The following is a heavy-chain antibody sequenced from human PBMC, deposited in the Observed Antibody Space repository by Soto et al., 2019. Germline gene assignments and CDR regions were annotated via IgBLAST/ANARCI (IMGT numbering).Heavy chain of an antibody. CDR1: GFTFDDYA. J-gene: IGHJ6*04. V-gene: IGHV3-9*01. D-gene: IGHD3-10*01. Sequence: EVQLVESGGGLVQPGRSLRLSCAASGFTFDDYAMHWVRQAPGKGLEWVSGISWNSGSIGYADSVKGRFTISRDNAKNSLYLQMNSLRAEDTALYYCAKGTGEWMVRGVMLLDVWGKGTTVTVSS. CDR3: AKGTGEWMVRGVMLLDV. CDR2: ISWNSGSI.